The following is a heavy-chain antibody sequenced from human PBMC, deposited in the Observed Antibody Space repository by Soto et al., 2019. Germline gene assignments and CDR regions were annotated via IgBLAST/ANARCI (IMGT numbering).Heavy chain of an antibody. V-gene: IGHV4-31*03. CDR3: ARDRQLERRFSSFDY. D-gene: IGHD1-1*01. CDR2: IYYSGST. Sequence: QVQLQESGPGLVKPSQTLSLTCTVSGGSISSGGYYWSWIRQHPGKGLEWIGYIYYSGSTYYNPSLKSRVTISVDKSKHQFSRKLSAVTAADTAVYYCARDRQLERRFSSFDYGGQGTLVTVSS. J-gene: IGHJ4*02. CDR1: GGSISSGGYY.